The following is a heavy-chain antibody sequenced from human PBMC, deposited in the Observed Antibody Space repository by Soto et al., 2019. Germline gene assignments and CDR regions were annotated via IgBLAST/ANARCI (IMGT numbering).Heavy chain of an antibody. CDR3: ARYVRESVYYYYYMDV. D-gene: IGHD3-10*02. Sequence: SETLSLTCAVYGGSFSGYYWSWIRQPPGKGLEWIGEINHSGSTNYNPSLKSRVTISVDTSKNQFSLKLSSVTAADTAVYYCARYVRESVYYYYYMDVWGKGTTVTVSS. CDR1: GGSFSGYY. CDR2: INHSGST. V-gene: IGHV4-34*01. J-gene: IGHJ6*03.